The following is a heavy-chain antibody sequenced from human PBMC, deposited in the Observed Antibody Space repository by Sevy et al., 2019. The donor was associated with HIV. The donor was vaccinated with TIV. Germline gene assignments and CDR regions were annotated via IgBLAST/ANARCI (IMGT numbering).Heavy chain of an antibody. Sequence: GGSLRLSCAASGFTFTNDWMHWVHQAPGKGLVWVSRVDNDGSGTNYADSVKGRFTISRDNAKNTVYLQMNSLRAEDTAVYYCTRDMYGIDYWGQGTLVTVSS. J-gene: IGHJ4*02. CDR1: GFTFTNDW. D-gene: IGHD2-8*01. CDR2: VDNDGSGT. CDR3: TRDMYGIDY. V-gene: IGHV3-74*01.